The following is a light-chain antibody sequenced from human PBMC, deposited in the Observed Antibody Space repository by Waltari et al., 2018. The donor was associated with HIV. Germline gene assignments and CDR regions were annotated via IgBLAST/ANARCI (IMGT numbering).Light chain of an antibody. CDR3: YSYTSSLTLM. J-gene: IGLJ3*02. V-gene: IGLV2-23*02. CDR1: SSDVGSFNL. CDR2: EVT. Sequence: QSALTQPASVSGSPGQSITISCTGPSSDVGSFNLVSWYQQHPGKAPKLMIYEVTKRPSGVSNRFSGSKSGNTASLTISGLQAEDEADYYCYSYTSSLTLMFGGGTKLTVL.